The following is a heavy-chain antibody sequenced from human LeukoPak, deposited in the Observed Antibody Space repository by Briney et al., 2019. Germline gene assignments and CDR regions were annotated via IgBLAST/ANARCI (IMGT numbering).Heavy chain of an antibody. CDR3: ARDKTIFGVASYYYYGMDV. CDR1: GLTFSSYA. CDR2: ISYDGSRK. J-gene: IGHJ6*02. D-gene: IGHD3-3*01. Sequence: GGSLRLSCAASGLTFSSYAMHWVRQAPGKGLEWVAVISYDGSRKYYADSVKGRFTISRDNSKNTLYLQMNSLRAEDTAVYYCARDKTIFGVASYYYYGMDVWGQGTTVTVSS. V-gene: IGHV3-30-3*01.